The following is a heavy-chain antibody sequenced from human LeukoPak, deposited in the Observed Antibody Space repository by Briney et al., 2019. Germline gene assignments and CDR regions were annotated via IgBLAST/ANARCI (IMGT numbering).Heavy chain of an antibody. CDR3: ARGAAGTTPDYYYFGLGV. Sequence: GESLKISCKGSGYRFTDYWIGWVRQMPGKGLEWMGIIYPGDSDTRYSPSFQGQVTISADKSINTAHLQWSSLKASDTAMYYCARGAAGTTPDYYYFGLGVWGQGTTVRVSS. J-gene: IGHJ6*02. CDR2: IYPGDSDT. V-gene: IGHV5-51*01. CDR1: GYRFTDYW. D-gene: IGHD1-7*01.